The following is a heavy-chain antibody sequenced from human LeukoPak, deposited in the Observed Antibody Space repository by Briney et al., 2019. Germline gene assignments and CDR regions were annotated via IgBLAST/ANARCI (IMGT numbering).Heavy chain of an antibody. CDR1: GGSISSYY. J-gene: IGHJ4*02. D-gene: IGHD3-22*01. V-gene: IGHV4-4*07. Sequence: SETLSLTCTVSGGSISSYYWSWIRQPAGEGLEWIGRIYTSGSTNYNPSLKSRVTMSVDTSKNQFSLKLSSVTAADTAVYYCARSDWDYYDSSRYYYFDYWGQGTLVTVSS. CDR3: ARSDWDYYDSSRYYYFDY. CDR2: IYTSGST.